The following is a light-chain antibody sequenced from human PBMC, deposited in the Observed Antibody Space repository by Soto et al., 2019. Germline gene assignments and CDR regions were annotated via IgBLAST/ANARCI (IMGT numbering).Light chain of an antibody. Sequence: QSVLTQPPSVSGTPGQRVTISCSGSSSNIGNNFVYWYQHLPGAAPTLVVYSDNHRPSGVPVRFSGSKSGTSASLTISGLRSEDEATCYCATWDDSLSGFVVFGGDTQLTVL. CDR1: SSNIGNNF. J-gene: IGLJ7*01. V-gene: IGLV1-47*01. CDR2: SDN. CDR3: ATWDDSLSGFVV.